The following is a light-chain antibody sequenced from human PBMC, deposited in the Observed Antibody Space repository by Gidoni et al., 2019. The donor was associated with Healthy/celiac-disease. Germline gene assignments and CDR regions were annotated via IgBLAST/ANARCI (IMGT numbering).Light chain of an antibody. V-gene: IGKV1-39*01. CDR3: QQSHSTPQWT. CDR1: QSISSY. Sequence: DIQMTQSPSSLSASVGDRVTITCRASQSISSYLNWYQQKPGKAPKLLIYAASSLHSGVPSRFSGSGSGTDFTLTISSLQPEDFATYYCQQSHSTPQWTFGQGTKVEIK. CDR2: AAS. J-gene: IGKJ1*01.